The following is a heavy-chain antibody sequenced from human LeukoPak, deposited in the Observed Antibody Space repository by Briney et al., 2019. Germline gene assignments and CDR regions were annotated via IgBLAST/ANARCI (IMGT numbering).Heavy chain of an antibody. CDR1: GGTFSSYA. J-gene: IGHJ5*02. V-gene: IGHV1-69*01. CDR3: ARDNTGYCSGGSCYTINWFDP. Sequence: ASVKVSCKASGGTFSSYAISWVRQAPGQGLEWMGGIIPIFGTANYAQKFQGRVTITADESTSTAYMELSSLRSEDTAVYYCARDNTGYCSGGSCYTINWFDPWGQGTLVTVSS. D-gene: IGHD2-15*01. CDR2: IIPIFGTA.